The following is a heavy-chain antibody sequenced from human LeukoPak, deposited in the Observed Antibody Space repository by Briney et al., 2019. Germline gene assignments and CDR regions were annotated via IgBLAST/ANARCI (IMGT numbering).Heavy chain of an antibody. CDR2: ISSSGSTI. J-gene: IGHJ1*01. D-gene: IGHD1-26*01. CDR3: ARDGWYSGSYSYFQH. V-gene: IGHV3-48*03. CDR1: GFTFSSYE. Sequence: GGSLRLSCAASGFTFSSYEMNWVRQAPGKGLEWVSYISSSGSTIYYADSVKGRFTISRENAKNSLYLQMNSLRAEDTAVYYCARDGWYSGSYSYFQHWGQGTLVTVSS.